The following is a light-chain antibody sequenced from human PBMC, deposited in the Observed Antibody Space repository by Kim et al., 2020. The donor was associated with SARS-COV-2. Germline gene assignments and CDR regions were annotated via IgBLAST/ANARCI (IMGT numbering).Light chain of an antibody. CDR2: AAS. CDR3: PKYISAPPT. CDR1: QGISNY. Sequence: DIQMTQSPSSLSASVGDRVTITCRASQGISNYLAWYQQKPGKVPKLLIYAASTLQSGVPSRFSGSGSGTDFTLTISGLQPEDVATYYCPKYISAPPTFGGETTVDIK. J-gene: IGKJ3*01. V-gene: IGKV1-27*01.